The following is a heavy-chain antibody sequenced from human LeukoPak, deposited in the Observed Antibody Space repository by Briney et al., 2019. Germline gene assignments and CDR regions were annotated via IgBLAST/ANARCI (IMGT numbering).Heavy chain of an antibody. Sequence: ASVKVSCKASGYTFTGYYMHWVRQAPGQGLEWMGWINPNSGGTNYAQKFQGRVTITRDTSISTAYMELSRLRSDATAVYYCERDDGVGMVRGVSFDPWGQGTLVTVSS. CDR1: GYTFTGYY. CDR3: ERDDGVGMVRGVSFDP. V-gene: IGHV1-2*02. CDR2: INPNSGGT. J-gene: IGHJ5*02. D-gene: IGHD3-10*01.